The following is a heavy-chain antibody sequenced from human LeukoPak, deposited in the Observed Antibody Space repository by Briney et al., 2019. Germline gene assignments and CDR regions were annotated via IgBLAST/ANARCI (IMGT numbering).Heavy chain of an antibody. D-gene: IGHD4-17*01. Sequence: GGSLRLSCVASGFTFSSYAMSWVRQAPGKGLEWVSAISGSGGSTYYADSVKGRFTISRDNSKNTLYLQMNSLRAEDTAVYYCAKHGLRQYYFDYWGQGTLVTVSS. CDR3: AKHGLRQYYFDY. CDR2: ISGSGGST. V-gene: IGHV3-23*01. CDR1: GFTFSSYA. J-gene: IGHJ4*02.